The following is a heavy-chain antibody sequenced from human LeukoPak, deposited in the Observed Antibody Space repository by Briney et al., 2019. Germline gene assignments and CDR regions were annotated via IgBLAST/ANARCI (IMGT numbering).Heavy chain of an antibody. CDR1: GGSISSYH. V-gene: IGHV4-59*01. CDR3: ARAKATVTQSGYYYYMDV. Sequence: PSETLSLTCTVSGGSISSYHWSWIRQPPGKGLEWIGYIYYSGSTNYNPSLKSRVTISVDTSKNQFSLKLSSVTAADTAVYYCARAKATVTQSGYYYYMDVWGKGTTVTISS. CDR2: IYYSGST. J-gene: IGHJ6*03. D-gene: IGHD4-17*01.